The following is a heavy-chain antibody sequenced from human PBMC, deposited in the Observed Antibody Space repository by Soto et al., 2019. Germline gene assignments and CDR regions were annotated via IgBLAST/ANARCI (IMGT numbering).Heavy chain of an antibody. CDR1: GGTFSSYT. Sequence: GASVKVSCKASGGTFSSYTISWVRQAPGQGLEWMGRIIPILGIANYAQKFQGRVTITADKSTSTAYMELSSLRSEDTAVYYCARDSYQGFSYMAFWGKGTTVPVSS. CDR3: ARDSYQGFSYMAF. D-gene: IGHD3-3*01. J-gene: IGHJ6*03. V-gene: IGHV1-69*04. CDR2: IIPILGIA.